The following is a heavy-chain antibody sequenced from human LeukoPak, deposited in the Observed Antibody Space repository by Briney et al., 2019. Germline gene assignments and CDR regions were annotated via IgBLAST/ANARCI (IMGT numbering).Heavy chain of an antibody. CDR2: VYVTGST. D-gene: IGHD6-19*01. CDR1: GDSISSFY. J-gene: IGHJ5*02. Sequence: SETLSLTCTVPGDSISSFYWSWIRQPAGKGLEWIGRVYVTGSTNLNPALQSRVTMSVDTSKNQFSLKLTSVTAADTAVYYCARDRQWLVDHWGQGTLVTVSS. V-gene: IGHV4-4*07. CDR3: ARDRQWLVDH.